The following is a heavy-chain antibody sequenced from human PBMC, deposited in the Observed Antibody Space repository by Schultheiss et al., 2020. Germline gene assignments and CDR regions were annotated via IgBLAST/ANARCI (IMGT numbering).Heavy chain of an antibody. CDR1: GFTFSDYY. V-gene: IGHV4-59*13. D-gene: IGHD5-18*01. CDR2: IHYSGST. CDR3: AGIRYSYAGDY. J-gene: IGHJ4*02. Sequence: GSLRLSCAASGFTFSDYYMSWIRQAPGKGLEWIGNIHYSGSTNYNPSLKSRVTISVDTSKNQFSLKLSSVTAADTAVYYCAGIRYSYAGDYWGQGTLVTVSS.